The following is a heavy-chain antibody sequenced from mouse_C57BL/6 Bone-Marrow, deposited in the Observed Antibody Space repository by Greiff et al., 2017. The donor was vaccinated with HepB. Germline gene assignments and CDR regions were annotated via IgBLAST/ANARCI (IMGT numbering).Heavy chain of an antibody. CDR1: GFTFSDYY. D-gene: IGHD2-1*01. V-gene: IGHV5-12*01. CDR2: ISNGGGST. CDR3: ARHGNYFHWYFDV. Sequence: EVMLVESGGGLVQPGGSLKLSCAASGFTFSDYYMYWVRQTPEKRLEWVAYISNGGGSTYYPDTVKGRFTISRDNAKNTLYLQMSRLKSEDTAMYDCARHGNYFHWYFDVWGTGTTVTVSS. J-gene: IGHJ1*03.